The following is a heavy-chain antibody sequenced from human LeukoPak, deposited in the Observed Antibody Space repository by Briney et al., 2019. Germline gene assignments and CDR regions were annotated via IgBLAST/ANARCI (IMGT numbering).Heavy chain of an antibody. CDR2: INPNSGGT. V-gene: IGHV1-2*02. Sequence: GASVKVSCKASGYTFTGYYMHWVRQAPGQGLEWMGWINPNSGGTNYAQKFQGRVTMTRDTSISTAHMELSRLRSDDTAVYYCARLQWLETEYDYWGQGTLVTVSS. CDR1: GYTFTGYY. D-gene: IGHD6-19*01. J-gene: IGHJ4*02. CDR3: ARLQWLETEYDY.